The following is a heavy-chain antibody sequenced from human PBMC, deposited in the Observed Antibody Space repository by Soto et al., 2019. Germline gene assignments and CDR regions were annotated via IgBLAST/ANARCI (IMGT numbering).Heavy chain of an antibody. Sequence: EVQMVETGGGLSQPGGSLRLSCAVSGFIVSSKYMTWVRQAPGKGLEWVSVIYTGGSTHYADSARGRFTISRDSSKNTLYLQLNRLRAEDAAVYYCTTYTGYGMDVWGQGTTVTVSS. V-gene: IGHV3-53*02. CDR3: TTYTGYGMDV. CDR2: IYTGGST. CDR1: GFIVSSKY. D-gene: IGHD3-16*01. J-gene: IGHJ6*02.